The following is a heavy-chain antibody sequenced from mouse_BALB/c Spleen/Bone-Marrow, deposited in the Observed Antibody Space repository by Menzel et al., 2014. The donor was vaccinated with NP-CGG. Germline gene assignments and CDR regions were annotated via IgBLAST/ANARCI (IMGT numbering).Heavy chain of an antibody. J-gene: IGHJ4*01. CDR1: GFTFTDYY. CDR3: VRDDYYARDY. CDR2: IRNKANGYTT. V-gene: IGHV7-3*02. Sequence: EVKLVESGGGLVQPGGSLRLSCATSGFTFTDYYMSWVRQPPGKALEWLGFIRNKANGYTTEYSASVKGRFTISRDNSQSILYLQVNTLRAEDSATYYCVRDDYYARDYWGQGTSVTVSS.